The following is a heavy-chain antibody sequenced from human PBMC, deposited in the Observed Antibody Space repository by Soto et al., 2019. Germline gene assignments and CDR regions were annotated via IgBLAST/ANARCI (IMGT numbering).Heavy chain of an antibody. CDR2: IYSSGNT. CDR1: GDSIRSYF. D-gene: IGHD3-3*01. Sequence: SETLSLTCTVCGDSIRSYFWSWLRQPPGKGLEWIAYIYSSGNTNYSPSLRSRVTISVDTAKKQFSLKLSSVTAADTAVYYCARYDFWSGLKSYWFDPWGQGTLVTVSS. J-gene: IGHJ5*02. V-gene: IGHV4-4*08. CDR3: ARYDFWSGLKSYWFDP.